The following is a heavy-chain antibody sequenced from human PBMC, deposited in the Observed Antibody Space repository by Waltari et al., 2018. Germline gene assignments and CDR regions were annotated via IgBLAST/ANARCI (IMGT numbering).Heavy chain of an antibody. V-gene: IGHV1-3*01. J-gene: IGHJ4*02. CDR1: GYTFTSYA. CDR2: INAGKGNT. Sequence: QVQLVQSGAEVKKPGASVKVSCKASGYTFTSYAMHWVRQAPGQRLEWMGWINAGKGNTKYAQKVKGRVTSTRDTSASTAYMELSSLRSEDTAVYYCARRIVVVVAAAGFDYWGQGTLVTVSS. D-gene: IGHD2-15*01. CDR3: ARRIVVVVAAAGFDY.